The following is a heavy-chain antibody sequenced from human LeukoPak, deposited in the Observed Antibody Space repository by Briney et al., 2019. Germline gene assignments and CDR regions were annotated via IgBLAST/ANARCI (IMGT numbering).Heavy chain of an antibody. Sequence: SETLSLTCTVSGGSISSYYWSWIRQPPGKGLEWIGYIYYSGSTNYNPSLKSRVTISVDTSKNQFSLKLSSVTAADTAVYYCARQGAAGAVTAIPLDAFDIWGQGTMVTVSS. J-gene: IGHJ3*02. D-gene: IGHD2-21*02. CDR1: GGSISSYY. CDR3: ARQGAAGAVTAIPLDAFDI. V-gene: IGHV4-59*08. CDR2: IYYSGST.